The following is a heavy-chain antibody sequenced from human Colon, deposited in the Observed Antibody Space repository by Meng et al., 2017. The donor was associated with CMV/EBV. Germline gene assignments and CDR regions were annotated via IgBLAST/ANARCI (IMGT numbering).Heavy chain of an antibody. D-gene: IGHD2-2*01. CDR3: AKTRPPPIDAFDI. V-gene: IGHV3-9*01. Sequence: SLKISCVASGFTFDDYSMHWVRQAPGKGLEWVSGISWNSGNIGYADSVKGRFTISRDNAKNSLYLQMNSLRAEDTALYFCAKTRPPPIDAFDIWGQGTMVTVSS. CDR2: ISWNSGNI. CDR1: GFTFDDYS. J-gene: IGHJ3*02.